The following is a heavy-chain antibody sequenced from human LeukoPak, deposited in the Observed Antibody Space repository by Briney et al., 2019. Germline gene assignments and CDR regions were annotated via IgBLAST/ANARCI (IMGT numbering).Heavy chain of an antibody. CDR1: GYTFTSYG. CDR2: ISAYNGNT. Sequence: ASVKISCKASGYTFTSYGISWGRQAPGQGPDWMGWISAYNGNTNYAQKLQGRVTMTTDTSTSTAYMELRSLRSDDTAVYYCARVGTVTLFDYWGQGTLVTVSS. V-gene: IGHV1-18*01. D-gene: IGHD4-17*01. CDR3: ARVGTVTLFDY. J-gene: IGHJ4*02.